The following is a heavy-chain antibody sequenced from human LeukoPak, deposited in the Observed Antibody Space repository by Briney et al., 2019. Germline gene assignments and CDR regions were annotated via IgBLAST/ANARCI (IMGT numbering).Heavy chain of an antibody. CDR3: ARAETAAGLDAFDI. D-gene: IGHD6-13*01. V-gene: IGHV1-69*01. Sequence: SVKVSCKASGGTFSSYAISWVRQAPGQGLEWMGGIIPIFGTANYAQKFQGRVTITAGESTSTAYMELSSLRSEDTAVYYCARAETAAGLDAFDIWGQGTMVTVSS. CDR1: GGTFSSYA. CDR2: IIPIFGTA. J-gene: IGHJ3*02.